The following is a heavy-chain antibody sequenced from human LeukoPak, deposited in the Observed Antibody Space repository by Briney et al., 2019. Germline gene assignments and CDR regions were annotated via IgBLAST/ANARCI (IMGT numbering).Heavy chain of an antibody. J-gene: IGHJ4*02. CDR1: GGSISSGGYY. V-gene: IGHV4-31*03. D-gene: IGHD3-10*01. CDR2: IYYSGST. Sequence: SETLSLTCTVSGGSISSGGYYWSWIRQHPGKGLEWIGYIYYSGSTYYNPSLKSRVTISVDTSKNQFSLKLSSVTAADTAVYYCARADYYGSGSPPLDYWGQGTLVTVSS. CDR3: ARADYYGSGSPPLDY.